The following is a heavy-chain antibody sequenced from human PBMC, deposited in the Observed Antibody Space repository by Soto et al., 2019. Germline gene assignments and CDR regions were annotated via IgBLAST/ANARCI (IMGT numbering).Heavy chain of an antibody. D-gene: IGHD5-18*01. Sequence: PSETLSLTCTVSGAALSSGGYFYTWIRQPPGKGLEWIGYIYYSGSTYYNPSLKSRVTISVDTSKNQFSLKLSSVTAAGTAVYYCARVVDTAMVFFDYWGQGTLVTVSS. V-gene: IGHV4-30-4*08. J-gene: IGHJ4*02. CDR3: ARVVDTAMVFFDY. CDR1: GAALSSGGYF. CDR2: IYYSGST.